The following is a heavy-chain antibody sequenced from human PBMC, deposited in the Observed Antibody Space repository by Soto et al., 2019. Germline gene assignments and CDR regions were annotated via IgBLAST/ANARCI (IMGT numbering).Heavy chain of an antibody. CDR1: GGSISSSSYY. J-gene: IGHJ6*02. CDR3: ASDYSNYGYYYGMDV. Sequence: ETLSLTCTVSGGSISSSSYYMSWVRQAPGKGLEWVSVIYSGGSTYYADSVKGRFTISRDNSKNTLYLQMNSLRAEDTAVYYCASDYSNYGYYYGMDVWGQGTTVTVSS. CDR2: IYSGGST. V-gene: IGHV3-53*01. D-gene: IGHD4-4*01.